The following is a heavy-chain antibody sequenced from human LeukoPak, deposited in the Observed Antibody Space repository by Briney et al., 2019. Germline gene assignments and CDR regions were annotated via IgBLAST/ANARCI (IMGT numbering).Heavy chain of an antibody. V-gene: IGHV4-39*01. D-gene: IGHD1-20*01. CDR2: IYYSGST. Sequence: PSETLSLTCTVSGGSISSSSYYWGWIRQPPGKGLEWIGSIYYSGSTYYNPSLKSRVTISVDTSKNQFSLKLSSVTAADTAVYYYASLPRGITGTKNPFDYWGQGTLVTVSS. CDR3: ASLPRGITGTKNPFDY. CDR1: GGSISSSSYY. J-gene: IGHJ4*02.